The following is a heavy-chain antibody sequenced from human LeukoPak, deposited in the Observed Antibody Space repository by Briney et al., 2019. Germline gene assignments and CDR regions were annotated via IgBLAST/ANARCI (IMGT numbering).Heavy chain of an antibody. V-gene: IGHV4-38-2*02. J-gene: IGHJ5*02. CDR1: GYSISSGYY. D-gene: IGHD6-19*01. Sequence: SETLSLTCTVSGYSISSGYYWGWIRQPPGKGLEWIGSIYYSGSTYYNPSLKSRVTISVDTSKNQFSLKLSSVTAADTAVYYCARDPGSGWPFDPWGQGTLVTVSS. CDR3: ARDPGSGWPFDP. CDR2: IYYSGST.